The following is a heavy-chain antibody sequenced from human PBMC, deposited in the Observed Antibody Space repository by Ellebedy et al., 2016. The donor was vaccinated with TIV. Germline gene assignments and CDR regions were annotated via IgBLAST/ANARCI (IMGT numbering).Heavy chain of an antibody. CDR1: GFTFSGYW. J-gene: IGHJ4*02. V-gene: IGHV3-74*01. Sequence: GGSLRLSXAASGFTFSGYWMQWVRHSPGEGLVWVSRITPDGSTAYADSVKGRFTISRDNAKNQLFLQMNSLRAEDSGVYYCARDRRNEDVRGRGHDYWGQGTLVTVSS. D-gene: IGHD1-1*01. CDR2: ITPDGST. CDR3: ARDRRNEDVRGRGHDY.